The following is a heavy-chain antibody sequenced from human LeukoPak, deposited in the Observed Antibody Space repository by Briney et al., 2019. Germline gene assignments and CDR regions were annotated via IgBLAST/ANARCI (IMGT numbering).Heavy chain of an antibody. CDR1: GFTFGDYA. Sequence: GGSLRLSCTASGFTFGDYAMSWFRQAPGKGLEWVGFIRSKAYGGTTEYAASVKGRFTISRDNSKNTLYLQMNSLRAEDTAVYYCARDSSFFAPGVYYMDVWGKGTTVTVSS. V-gene: IGHV3-49*03. D-gene: IGHD6-6*01. CDR2: IRSKAYGGTT. J-gene: IGHJ6*03. CDR3: ARDSSFFAPGVYYMDV.